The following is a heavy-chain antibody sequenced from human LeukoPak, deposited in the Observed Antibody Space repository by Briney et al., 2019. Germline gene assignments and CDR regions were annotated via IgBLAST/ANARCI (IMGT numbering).Heavy chain of an antibody. V-gene: IGHV3-73*01. Sequence: GGSLRLSCAASGFTFSNAWMSWVRQAPGKGLEWVGRIRSKAHSYATAYAASVKGRFTISRDDSKSTAYLQMNSLKTEDTAVYYCARGIHPIAAAGTGVSGWGQGTLVTVSS. CDR2: IRSKAHSYAT. CDR1: GFTFSNAW. CDR3: ARGIHPIAAAGTGVSG. J-gene: IGHJ4*02. D-gene: IGHD6-13*01.